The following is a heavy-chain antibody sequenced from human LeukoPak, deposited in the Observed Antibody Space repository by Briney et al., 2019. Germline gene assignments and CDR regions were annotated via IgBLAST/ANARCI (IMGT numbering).Heavy chain of an antibody. Sequence: HPGGSLRLSCAASGFAFSSYAIHWVRQAPGKGLEWVAFISYDGSDKRYAEPVKGRITISRDNSKRTLYLQVNSLRTEDTAVYYCARDLSERYSIDYWGQGTLVTVSS. CDR1: GFAFSSYA. V-gene: IGHV3-30-3*01. CDR3: ARDLSERYSIDY. J-gene: IGHJ4*02. CDR2: ISYDGSDK. D-gene: IGHD1-20*01.